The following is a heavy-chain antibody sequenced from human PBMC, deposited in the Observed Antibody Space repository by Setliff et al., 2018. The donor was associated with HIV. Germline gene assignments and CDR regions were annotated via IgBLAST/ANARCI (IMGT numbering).Heavy chain of an antibody. CDR1: GYSFTTYW. V-gene: IGHV5-51*01. J-gene: IGHJ3*02. CDR3: ARRPYYDSWSGHQAFDI. Sequence: GESLKISCKGSGYSFTTYWIGWVRQMPGKGLEWMGIIYPYDSDTRYSPSFQGQVIISADKSVSTAYVQWSGLKASDTAMYYCARRPYYDSWSGHQAFDIWGQGTMVTVSS. CDR2: IYPYDSDT. D-gene: IGHD3-3*01.